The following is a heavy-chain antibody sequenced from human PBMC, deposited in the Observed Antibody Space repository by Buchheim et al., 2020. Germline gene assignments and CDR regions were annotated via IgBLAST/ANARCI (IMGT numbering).Heavy chain of an antibody. J-gene: IGHJ5*02. D-gene: IGHD2-2*01. Sequence: QVQLQESGPGLVKPSQTLSLTCTVSGDSISTGGYYWSWIRQHPGKGLEWIGHIYYSGSTYYNPSLKSRISISVDTSKNQFSLKLSSVTAADTAVYYCARAPPTYRQAGVTSWFDPWGQGTL. CDR1: GDSISTGGYY. CDR3: ARAPPTYRQAGVTSWFDP. V-gene: IGHV4-31*03. CDR2: IYYSGST.